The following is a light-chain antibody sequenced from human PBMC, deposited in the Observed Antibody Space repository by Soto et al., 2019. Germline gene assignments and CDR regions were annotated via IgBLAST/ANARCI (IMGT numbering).Light chain of an antibody. CDR3: CSYAGNYTSV. CDR1: SSDVGTYNY. Sequence: QSALTQPRSVSGAPGQSVTISCTGTSSDVGTYNYVSWYQQHPGKAPKLMIYDVSQQPSGVPDRFSGSKSGNTASLTISGLQAEDESDYYCCSYAGNYTSVFCGGTKLTVL. CDR2: DVS. J-gene: IGLJ2*01. V-gene: IGLV2-11*01.